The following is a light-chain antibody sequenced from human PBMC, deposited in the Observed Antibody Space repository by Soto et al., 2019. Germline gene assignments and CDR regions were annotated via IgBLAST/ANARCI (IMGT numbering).Light chain of an antibody. J-gene: IGKJ2*01. V-gene: IGKV4-1*01. CDR2: WAS. Sequence: DIVMTQSPDSLAVSLGERATINCRSSQTILYSPNNKNQLAWYQQKPGQTPKLLFYWASTRESGVPDRFSGSESGTDFTLTISSLQAEDVAVYYCQQYYSPPYTFGQGTKLEI. CDR3: QQYYSPPYT. CDR1: QTILYSPNNKNQ.